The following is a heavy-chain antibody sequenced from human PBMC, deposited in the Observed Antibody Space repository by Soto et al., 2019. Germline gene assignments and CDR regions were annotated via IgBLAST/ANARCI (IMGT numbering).Heavy chain of an antibody. CDR1: GFTVSSNY. Sequence: EVQLVESGGGLVQPGGSLRLSCAASGFTVSSNYMSWVRQAPGKGLEWVSVIYSGGSTYYADSVKGRFTISRDNSKNTLYLQMNSLRAEDTAVYYCARDFTYYDILTGEPYYGMDVWGQGTTVTVSS. D-gene: IGHD3-9*01. CDR3: ARDFTYYDILTGEPYYGMDV. J-gene: IGHJ6*02. V-gene: IGHV3-66*01. CDR2: IYSGGST.